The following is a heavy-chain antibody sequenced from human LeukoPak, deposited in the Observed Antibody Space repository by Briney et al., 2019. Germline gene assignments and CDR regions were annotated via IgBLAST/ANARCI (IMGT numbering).Heavy chain of an antibody. J-gene: IGHJ3*02. V-gene: IGHV3-30*18. CDR1: GFTFSSYG. CDR3: AKDGRYSYGDAFDI. Sequence: GGSLRLSCAASGFTFSSYGMHWVRQAPGKGLEWVAVISYDGSNKYYADSVKGRFTISRDNSKNTLYLQMNSLRAEDTAVYYCAKDGRYSYGDAFDIWGQGTMVTVSS. D-gene: IGHD5-18*01. CDR2: ISYDGSNK.